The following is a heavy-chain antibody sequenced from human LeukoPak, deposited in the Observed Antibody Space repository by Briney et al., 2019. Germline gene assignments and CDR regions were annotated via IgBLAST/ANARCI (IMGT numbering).Heavy chain of an antibody. J-gene: IGHJ4*02. CDR2: ISSSSKYI. V-gene: IGHV3-21*04. Sequence: GGSQRLSCAASEFTFSSYNMNWVRQAPGKGLEWVSYISSSSKYIYHADSVKGRFTISRDNAKNSLYLQMNSLRAEDTALYYCAKGNYYDSSGWGDYWGQGTLVTVSS. CDR1: EFTFSSYN. CDR3: AKGNYYDSSGWGDY. D-gene: IGHD3-22*01.